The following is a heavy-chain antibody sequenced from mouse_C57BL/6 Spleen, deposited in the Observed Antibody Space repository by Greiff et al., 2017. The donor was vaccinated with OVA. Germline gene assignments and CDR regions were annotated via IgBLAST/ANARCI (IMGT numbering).Heavy chain of an antibody. V-gene: IGHV1-72*01. D-gene: IGHD2-4*01. CDR3: ARGAIYYDYDVWFAY. CDR2: FDPNSGGT. Sequence: VQLQQSGAELVKPGASVKLSCKASGYTFTSYWMHWVKQRPGRGLEWIGRFDPNSGGTKYNEKFKSKATLTVDKPSSTAYMQLSSLTSEDSAVYYCARGAIYYDYDVWFAYWGQGTLVTVSA. CDR1: GYTFTSYW. J-gene: IGHJ3*01.